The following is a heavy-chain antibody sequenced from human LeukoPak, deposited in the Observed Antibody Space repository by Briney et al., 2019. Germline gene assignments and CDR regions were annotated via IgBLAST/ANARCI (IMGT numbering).Heavy chain of an antibody. V-gene: IGHV4-59*01. J-gene: IGHJ3*02. Sequence: SETLSLTCAVYGASFSGYYWSWIRQPPGKGLEWIGYIYYSGSTNYNPSLKSRVTISVDTSKNQFSLKLSSVTAADTAVYYCARDDGYCSGGSCKPHAFDIWGQGTMVTVSS. CDR1: GASFSGYY. CDR3: ARDDGYCSGGSCKPHAFDI. D-gene: IGHD2-15*01. CDR2: IYYSGST.